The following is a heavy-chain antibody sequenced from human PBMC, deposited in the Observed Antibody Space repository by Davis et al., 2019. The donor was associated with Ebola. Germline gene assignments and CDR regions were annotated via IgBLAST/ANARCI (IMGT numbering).Heavy chain of an antibody. D-gene: IGHD4-17*01. V-gene: IGHV1-46*01. CDR1: GYTFTSYY. J-gene: IGHJ6*02. CDR3: ARGESTDSFYYYYGMDV. CDR2: INPSGGST. Sequence: ASVKVSCKASGYTFTSYYMHWVRQAPGQGLEWMGIINPSGGSTSYAQKFQGRVTMTRDTSTSTVYMELSSLRSEDTAVYYCARGESTDSFYYYYGMDVWGQGTTVTVSS.